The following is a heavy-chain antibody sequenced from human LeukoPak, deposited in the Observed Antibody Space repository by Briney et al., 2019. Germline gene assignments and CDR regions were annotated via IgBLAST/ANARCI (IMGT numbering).Heavy chain of an antibody. CDR1: GYTFTGYY. J-gene: IGHJ4*02. V-gene: IGHV1-2*02. Sequence: RASVKVSCKASGYTFTGYYMHWVRQAPGQGLEWMGWINPNSGGTNYAQKFQGRGTMTRDTSISTPYMELSRLRSDDTAVYYCASDSSGYYAHFDYWGQGTLVTVSS. CDR3: ASDSSGYYAHFDY. CDR2: INPNSGGT. D-gene: IGHD3-22*01.